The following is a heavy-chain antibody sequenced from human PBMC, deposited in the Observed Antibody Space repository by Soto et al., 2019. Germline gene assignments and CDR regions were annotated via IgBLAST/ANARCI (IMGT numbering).Heavy chain of an antibody. CDR2: ISDSGGLT. D-gene: IGHD6-6*01. J-gene: IGHJ3*02. Sequence: VGSLRLSCAASGFAFSSHPLSWVRQAPERGLEWVSGISDSGGLTYNADSVKGRFTISRDNSKNTLYLQMNSLRAEDTALYYCARRAFGSSRSFDIWGQGTMVTVSS. CDR3: ARRAFGSSRSFDI. CDR1: GFAFSSHP. V-gene: IGHV3-23*01.